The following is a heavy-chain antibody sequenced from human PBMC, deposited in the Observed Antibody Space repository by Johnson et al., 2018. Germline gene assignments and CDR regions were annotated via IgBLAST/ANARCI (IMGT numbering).Heavy chain of an antibody. CDR1: GASISSRRFY. J-gene: IGHJ4*02. CDR2: FFHVGRH. D-gene: IGHD6-19*01. V-gene: IGHV4-39*01. CDR3: ARAGSGWASAHDY. Sequence: QVQLQESGPGQVKPSETLSLTCTVSGASISSRRFYWGWIRQPPGKGLQWVGRFFHVGRHFSNPSLRRRVTIPVDTSKNQFSLRLTTVTAADTAVYYCARAGSGWASAHDYWGQGSLVTVSS.